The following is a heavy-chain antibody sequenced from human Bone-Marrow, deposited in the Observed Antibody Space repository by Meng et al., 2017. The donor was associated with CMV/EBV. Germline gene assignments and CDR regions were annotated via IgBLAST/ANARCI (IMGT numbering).Heavy chain of an antibody. V-gene: IGHV3-7*01. CDR2: IKQDGSEK. J-gene: IGHJ5*02. D-gene: IGHD2-2*01. CDR3: ARDRESVVVSVSLQEGFDP. CDR1: GFTFSSYW. Sequence: GESLKISCAASGFTFSSYWMSWVRQAPGKGLEWVANIKQDGSEKYYVDSVKGRFTISRDNAKNSLYLQMNSLRAEDTAVYYCARDRESVVVSVSLQEGFDPWGQGTLVTVSS.